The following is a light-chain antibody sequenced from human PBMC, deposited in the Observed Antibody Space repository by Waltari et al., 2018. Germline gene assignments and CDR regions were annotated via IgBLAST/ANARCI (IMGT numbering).Light chain of an antibody. CDR2: GAS. CDR3: QQYNNWPQT. Sequence: EIVKTQSPATLSVSPGERATLSCRASQSVSSNLAWYQQKPGQAPRLLICGASTRATGIPARFSGSGSGTEFTLTISSLQSEDFAVYYCQQYNNWPQTFGQGTKVEIK. V-gene: IGKV3-15*01. J-gene: IGKJ1*01. CDR1: QSVSSN.